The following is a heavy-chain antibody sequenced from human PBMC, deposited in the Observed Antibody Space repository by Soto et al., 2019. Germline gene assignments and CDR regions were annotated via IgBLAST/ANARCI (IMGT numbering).Heavy chain of an antibody. CDR1: GFTFSSYG. CDR2: ISYDGSNK. V-gene: IGHV3-30*18. CDR3: AKFSSTFYYDSSGYYSPSFDY. D-gene: IGHD3-22*01. Sequence: GGSLRLSCAASGFTFSSYGMHWVRQAPGKGLEWVAVISYDGSNKYYADSVKGRFTISRDNSRNTLYLQMNSLRAEDTAVYYCAKFSSTFYYDSSGYYSPSFDYGGQGTLVTVSS. J-gene: IGHJ4*02.